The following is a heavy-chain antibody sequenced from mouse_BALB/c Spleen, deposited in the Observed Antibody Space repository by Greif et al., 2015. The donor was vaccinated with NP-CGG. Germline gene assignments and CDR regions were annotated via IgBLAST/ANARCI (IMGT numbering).Heavy chain of an antibody. J-gene: IGHJ1*01. Sequence: LQESGAELVRPGASVTLSCKASGYTFTDYEMHWVKQTPVHGLEWIGAIDPETGGTAYNQKFKGKATLTADKSSSTAYMELRSLTSEDSAVYYCTNDGHFDVWGAGTTVTVSS. V-gene: IGHV1-15*01. CDR1: GYTFTDYE. CDR3: TNDGHFDV. D-gene: IGHD2-3*01. CDR2: IDPETGGT.